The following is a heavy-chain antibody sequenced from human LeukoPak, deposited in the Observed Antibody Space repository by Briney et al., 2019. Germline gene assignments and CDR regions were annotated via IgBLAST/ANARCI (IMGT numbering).Heavy chain of an antibody. J-gene: IGHJ4*01. V-gene: IGHV1-18*01. Sequence: ASVKVSCKASGYTFTSYGISWVRQAPGQGLEWMGWISAYNGNTNYAQKLQGRVTMTTDTSTSTAYMELRSLRSDDTAVYYCAREEDSYPAAMFTSDYWGHGTLVTVSS. CDR3: AREEDSYPAAMFTSDY. CDR2: ISAYNGNT. CDR1: GYTFTSYG. D-gene: IGHD2-2*01.